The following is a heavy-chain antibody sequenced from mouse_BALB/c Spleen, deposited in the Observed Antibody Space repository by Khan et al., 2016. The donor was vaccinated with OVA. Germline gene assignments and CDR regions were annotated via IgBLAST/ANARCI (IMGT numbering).Heavy chain of an antibody. CDR3: TGGNYVGWFAY. CDR1: GYSFTSYW. CDR2: IYPGNSDT. V-gene: IGHV1-5*01. D-gene: IGHD2-1*01. Sequence: EVQLQQSGTVLARPGASVKMSCKASGYSFTSYWMHWVKQRPGQGLEWIGAIYPGNSDTSYNQKFKGKAKLTAVTSDSTAYMELSSLTNEDSAVYYCTGGNYVGWFAYWGQGTLLTVSA. J-gene: IGHJ3*01.